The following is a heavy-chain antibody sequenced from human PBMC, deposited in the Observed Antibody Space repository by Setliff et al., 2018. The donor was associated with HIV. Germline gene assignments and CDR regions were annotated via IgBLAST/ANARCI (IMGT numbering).Heavy chain of an antibody. CDR3: ARVTRDYYDSRALYYFDY. J-gene: IGHJ4*02. CDR2: INPSGGST. CDR1: GYTFTSYY. D-gene: IGHD3-22*01. Sequence: ASVKVSCKASGYTFTSYYMHWVRQAPGQGLEWMGIINPSGGSTSYAQKFQGRVTMTRDTSTSTAYMEMSSLRSEDTAVYYCARVTRDYYDSRALYYFDYWGQGTLVTVSS. V-gene: IGHV1-46*01.